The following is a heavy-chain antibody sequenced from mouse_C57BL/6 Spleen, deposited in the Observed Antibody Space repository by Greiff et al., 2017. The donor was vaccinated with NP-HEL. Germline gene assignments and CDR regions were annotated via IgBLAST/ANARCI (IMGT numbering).Heavy chain of an antibody. D-gene: IGHD1-1*01. V-gene: IGHV5-6*01. Sequence: EVHLVESGGDLVKPGGSLKLSCAASGFTFSSYGMSWVRQTPDKRLEWVATISSGGSYTYYPDSVKGRFTISRDNAKNTLYLQMISLKSEDTAMYYCARQYGSSSAWFAYWGQGTLVTVSA. J-gene: IGHJ3*01. CDR2: ISSGGSYT. CDR3: ARQYGSSSAWFAY. CDR1: GFTFSSYG.